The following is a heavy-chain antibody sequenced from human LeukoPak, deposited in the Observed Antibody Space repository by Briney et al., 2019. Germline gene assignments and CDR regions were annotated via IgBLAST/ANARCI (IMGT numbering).Heavy chain of an antibody. J-gene: IGHJ4*02. CDR3: ARETAINDDPLGFFDY. V-gene: IGHV4-30-4*01. Sequence: SETLSLTCTVSGGSISSGDYYWSWIRQPPGKGLEWIGYIYYSGSTYHNPSLKSRVTISVDTSKNQFSLKLSSVTAADTAVYYCARETAINDDPLGFFDYWGQGTLVTVSS. CDR2: IYYSGST. D-gene: IGHD2-21*02. CDR1: GGSISSGDYY.